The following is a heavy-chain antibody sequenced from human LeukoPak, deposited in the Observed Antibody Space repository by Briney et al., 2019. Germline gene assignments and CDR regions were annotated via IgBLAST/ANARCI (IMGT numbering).Heavy chain of an antibody. CDR1: GFTFSNYW. Sequence: GGSLRLSCAASGFTFSNYWMHWVRQAPGKGLVWVSRINSDGSTTNYADSVKGRFTISRDDAKNTLYLQMNSLRAEDTAVYYCASPLTGDGDYWGQGILVTVSS. J-gene: IGHJ4*02. V-gene: IGHV3-74*01. CDR3: ASPLTGDGDY. D-gene: IGHD7-27*01. CDR2: INSDGSTT.